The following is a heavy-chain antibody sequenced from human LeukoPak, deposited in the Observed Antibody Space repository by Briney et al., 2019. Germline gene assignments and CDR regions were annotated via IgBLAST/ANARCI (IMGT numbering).Heavy chain of an antibody. CDR1: GFTFDDYA. V-gene: IGHV3-23*01. CDR3: AKESTKDYDFWSGYLERSYYYGMDV. Sequence: GGSLRLSCAASGFTFDDYAMHWVRQAPGKGLEWVSAISGSGGSTYYADSVKGRFTISRDNSKNTLYLQMNSLRAEDTAVYYCAKESTKDYDFWSGYLERSYYYGMDVWGQGTTVTVSS. D-gene: IGHD3-3*01. J-gene: IGHJ6*02. CDR2: ISGSGGST.